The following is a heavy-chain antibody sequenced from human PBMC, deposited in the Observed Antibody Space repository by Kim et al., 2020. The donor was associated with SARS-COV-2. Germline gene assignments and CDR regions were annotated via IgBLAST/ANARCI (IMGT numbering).Heavy chain of an antibody. J-gene: IGHJ4*02. CDR1: GGSISSYY. D-gene: IGHD6-19*01. V-gene: IGHV4-59*01. CDR3: ARGISSGWYYFDY. CDR2: IYYSGST. Sequence: SETLSLTCTVSGGSISSYYWSWIRQPPGKGLEWIGYIYYSGSTNYNPSPKSRVTISVDTSKNQFSLKLSSVTAADTAVYYCARGISSGWYYFDYWGQGTLVTVSS.